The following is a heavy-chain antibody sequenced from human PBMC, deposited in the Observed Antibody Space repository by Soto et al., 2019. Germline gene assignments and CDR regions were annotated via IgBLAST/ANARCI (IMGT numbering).Heavy chain of an antibody. CDR1: GFTFSIYA. CDR2: MSRTGDNT. Sequence: PGESLKISCAASGFTFSIYAMTWVRQSPEKGLEWVSSMSRTGDNTYYADSVKGRFTISRDNSKNTLYLQMNSLRAEDTAVYYCARGGSGYSGNDPFGVDVWGQGTTVTVSS. CDR3: ARGGSGYSGNDPFGVDV. V-gene: IGHV3-23*01. D-gene: IGHD5-12*01. J-gene: IGHJ6*02.